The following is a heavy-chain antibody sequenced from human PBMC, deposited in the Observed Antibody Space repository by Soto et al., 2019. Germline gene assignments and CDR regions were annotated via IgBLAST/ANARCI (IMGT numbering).Heavy chain of an antibody. D-gene: IGHD6-19*01. CDR3: AREFQQWHMSPFWTPGFDY. V-gene: IGHV3-30-3*01. Sequence: QVQLVESGGGVVQPGRSLRLSCAASGFTFSSYAMHWVRQAPGKGLEWVAFISYDGSNKYYADSVKGRFTISRDNSKNTLYLHMNSLRAEDTAVYYCAREFQQWHMSPFWTPGFDYWGQGTLVTVSS. CDR2: ISYDGSNK. J-gene: IGHJ4*02. CDR1: GFTFSSYA.